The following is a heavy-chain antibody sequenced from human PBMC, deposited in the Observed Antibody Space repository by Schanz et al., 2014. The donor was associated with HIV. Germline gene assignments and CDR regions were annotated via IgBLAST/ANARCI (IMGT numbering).Heavy chain of an antibody. CDR1: GFNIIYDT. D-gene: IGHD3-22*01. Sequence: EGKLVESGGGLVKRGGSLRLSCAASGFNIIYDTMHWVRQAPGKGLEWVANIKEDGSEKYHADSVKGRFTISRDNAKNSLFLQMESLRAEDTAVYYCAKPEYDTSGNSQSHFDYWGQGTLVTVSS. CDR2: IKEDGSEK. J-gene: IGHJ4*02. V-gene: IGHV3-7*01. CDR3: AKPEYDTSGNSQSHFDY.